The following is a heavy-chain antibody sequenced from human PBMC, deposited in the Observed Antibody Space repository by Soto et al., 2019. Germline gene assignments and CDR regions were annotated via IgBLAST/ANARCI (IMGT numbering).Heavy chain of an antibody. J-gene: IGHJ6*02. CDR2: IYYSGST. CDR3: ARDRSSGWSDYYYYGMDV. V-gene: IGHV4-31*03. CDR1: GGSISSGGYY. Sequence: PSETLSLTCTVSGGSISSGGYYWSWIRQHPGKGLEWIGYIYYSGSTYYNPSLKSRVTISVDTSKNQFSLKLSSVTAADTAVYYCARDRSSGWSDYYYYGMDVWGQGTTVTVSS. D-gene: IGHD6-19*01.